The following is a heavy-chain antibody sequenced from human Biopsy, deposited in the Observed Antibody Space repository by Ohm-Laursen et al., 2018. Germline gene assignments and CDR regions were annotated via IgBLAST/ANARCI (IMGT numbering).Heavy chain of an antibody. CDR3: ARGGQGGFLEWLFIG. V-gene: IGHV3-9*01. D-gene: IGHD3-3*01. CDR2: ISWNSGGI. CDR1: GFTFHDYA. Sequence: SLRLSCAASGFTFHDYAMHWVRQVPGKGLEWVSGISWNSGGIGYADSVKGRFTISRDDSKNTLYLQMNGLRAEDTALYYCARGGQGGFLEWLFIGWGQGTLVTVSS. J-gene: IGHJ4*02.